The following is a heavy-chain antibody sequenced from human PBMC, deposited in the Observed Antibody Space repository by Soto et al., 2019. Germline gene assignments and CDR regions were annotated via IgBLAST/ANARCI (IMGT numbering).Heavy chain of an antibody. D-gene: IGHD2-21*01. V-gene: IGHV3-33*01. Sequence: QVQLVESGGGVVQPGRSLRLSCAASGFTFSSYGMHWVRQAPGKGLEWVAVIWYDGSNKYYADSVKGRFTISRDNSKNTLYLQMTSLRAEDRAVYYCARDNRHSLDYWGQGTLVTVSS. J-gene: IGHJ4*02. CDR1: GFTFSSYG. CDR2: IWYDGSNK. CDR3: ARDNRHSLDY.